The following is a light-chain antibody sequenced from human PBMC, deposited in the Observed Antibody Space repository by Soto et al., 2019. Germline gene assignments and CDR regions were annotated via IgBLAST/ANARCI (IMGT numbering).Light chain of an antibody. CDR1: QSVSSY. CDR2: DAS. CDR3: QQRSNWSPT. Sequence: EIVLTQSPATLSLSPGERATLSCRASQSVSSYLAWYQQKPGQAPRLLIYDASNRATGIPARFSGSGSGTDFTLTISSLEPEDFAVYYCQQRSNWSPTFGQGTKLDIK. J-gene: IGKJ2*01. V-gene: IGKV3-11*01.